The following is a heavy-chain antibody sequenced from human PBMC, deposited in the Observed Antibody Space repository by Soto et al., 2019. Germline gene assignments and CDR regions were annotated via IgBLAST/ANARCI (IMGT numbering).Heavy chain of an antibody. Sequence: QVQLQESGPGLVKPSETLSLTCTVSGGSISSYYWNWIRQPPGKGLEWIGYIYYSGITNYNPSLNSRVTISVDTSKNQFSLKLSSVTAADTAVYYCARLSGLGQWLGGGWCDPWGQGTLVTVSS. CDR3: ARLSGLGQWLGGGWCDP. J-gene: IGHJ5*02. CDR1: GGSISSYY. V-gene: IGHV4-59*01. CDR2: IYYSGIT. D-gene: IGHD6-19*01.